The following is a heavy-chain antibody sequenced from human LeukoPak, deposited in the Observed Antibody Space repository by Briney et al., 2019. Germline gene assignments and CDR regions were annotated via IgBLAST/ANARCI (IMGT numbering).Heavy chain of an antibody. CDR2: INPNSGDT. V-gene: IGHV1-2*06. CDR3: ATHINWNYAGILDY. CDR1: GYTFTGYY. D-gene: IGHD1-7*01. J-gene: IGHJ4*02. Sequence: AASVKVSCKASGYTFTGYYMHWLRQAPGQGLEWMGRINPNSGDTKFAQKFQGRVTMSRDTSLSTAYMGLSRLTSDDTAVYFCATHINWNYAGILDYWGQGALVTVSS.